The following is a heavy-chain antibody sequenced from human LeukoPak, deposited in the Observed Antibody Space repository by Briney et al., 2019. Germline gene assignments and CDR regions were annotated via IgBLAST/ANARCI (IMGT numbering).Heavy chain of an antibody. CDR1: GYTFTGYY. V-gene: IGHV1-2*02. CDR2: INPNSGGT. CDR3: ARESYSSSWNWFDP. D-gene: IGHD6-13*01. Sequence: VASVKVSCKPSGYTFTGYYMHWVRQAPGQGLEWMGWINPNSGGTNYAQKFQGRVTITRDTSISTAYMELSRLRSDDTAVYYCARESYSSSWNWFDPWGQGTLVTVSS. J-gene: IGHJ5*02.